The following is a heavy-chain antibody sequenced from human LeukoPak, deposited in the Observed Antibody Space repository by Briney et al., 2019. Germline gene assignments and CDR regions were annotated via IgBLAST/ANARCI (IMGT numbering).Heavy chain of an antibody. CDR1: GFTFSNAW. V-gene: IGHV3-15*01. J-gene: IGHJ6*03. D-gene: IGHD5-24*01. CDR2: IKSKTDGGTT. CDR3: TTDWEMATTHRRNYYYYMDV. Sequence: GGSLRLSCAASGFTFSNAWMSWVRQAPGKGLEWVGRIKSKTDGGTTDYAAPVKGRFTISRDDSKNTLYLQMNSLKTEDTAVYYCTTDWEMATTHRRNYYYYMDVWGKGTTVTVSS.